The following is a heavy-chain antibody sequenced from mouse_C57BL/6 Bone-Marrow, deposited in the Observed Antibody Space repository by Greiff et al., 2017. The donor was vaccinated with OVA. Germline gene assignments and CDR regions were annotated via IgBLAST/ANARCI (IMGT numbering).Heavy chain of an antibody. J-gene: IGHJ4*01. V-gene: IGHV14-4*01. CDR3: TTYGNYGGMDY. Sequence: EVQLKESGAELVRPGASVKLSCTASGFNIKDDYMHWVKQRPEQGLEWIGWIDPENGDTEYASKFQGKATITADTSSNTAYLQLSSLTSEDTAVYYCTTYGNYGGMDYWGQGTSVTVSS. CDR2: IDPENGDT. D-gene: IGHD2-1*01. CDR1: GFNIKDDY.